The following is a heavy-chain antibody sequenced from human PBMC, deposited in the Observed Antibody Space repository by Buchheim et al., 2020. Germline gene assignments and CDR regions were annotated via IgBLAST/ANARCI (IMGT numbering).Heavy chain of an antibody. CDR1: GFTFSSYG. D-gene: IGHD4-17*01. CDR3: AKDRVSSDYGDYAFDY. J-gene: IGHJ4*02. Sequence: QVQLVESGGGVVQPGRSLRLSCAASGFTFSSYGMHWVRQAPGKGLEWVAVISYDGSNKYYADSVKGRFTISRDNSKNTLYLQMNSLRAEDTAVYYCAKDRVSSDYGDYAFDYWGQGTL. V-gene: IGHV3-30*18. CDR2: ISYDGSNK.